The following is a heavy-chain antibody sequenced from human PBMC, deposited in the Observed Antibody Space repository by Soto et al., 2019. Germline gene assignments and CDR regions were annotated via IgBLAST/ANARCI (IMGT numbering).Heavy chain of an antibody. Sequence: QVQLVQSGAEEKKPGASVKVSCKASGYTFTSYAMHWVRQARGQRLEWMGWINAGNGNTKYSQKFQGRVTITRDTSASTAYMDLSSLRSEDTAVYYCARSIVVVTALDYWGQGTLVTVSS. CDR3: ARSIVVVTALDY. J-gene: IGHJ4*02. CDR1: GYTFTSYA. V-gene: IGHV1-3*05. D-gene: IGHD2-21*02. CDR2: INAGNGNT.